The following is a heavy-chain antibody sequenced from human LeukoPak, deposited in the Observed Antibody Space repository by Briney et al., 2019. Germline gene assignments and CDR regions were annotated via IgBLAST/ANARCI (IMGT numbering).Heavy chain of an antibody. J-gene: IGHJ5*02. Sequence: SETLSLTCTVSGGSITSSTYYWGWIRRPPGKGLEWIGSIYYSGNTYYNPSLKSRVTISVDTSKNQFSLKLSSVTAADTAVYYCARGARRGYCSSTSCWKGFDPWGQGTLVTVSS. D-gene: IGHD2-2*01. CDR1: GGSITSSTYY. V-gene: IGHV4-39*07. CDR3: ARGARRGYCSSTSCWKGFDP. CDR2: IYYSGNT.